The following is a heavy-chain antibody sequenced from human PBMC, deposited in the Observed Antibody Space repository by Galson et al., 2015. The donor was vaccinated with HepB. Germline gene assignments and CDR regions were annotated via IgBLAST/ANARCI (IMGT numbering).Heavy chain of an antibody. Sequence: SLRLSCAASGFTFSSYAMSWVRQAPGKGLEWVSAISGSGGSTYYADSVKGRFTISRDNSKNTLYLQMNSLRAEDTAVYYCAKNDLPVRVPAAHFYFDYWGQGTLVTVSS. D-gene: IGHD2-2*01. CDR2: ISGSGGST. V-gene: IGHV3-23*01. CDR1: GFTFSSYA. J-gene: IGHJ4*02. CDR3: AKNDLPVRVPAAHFYFDY.